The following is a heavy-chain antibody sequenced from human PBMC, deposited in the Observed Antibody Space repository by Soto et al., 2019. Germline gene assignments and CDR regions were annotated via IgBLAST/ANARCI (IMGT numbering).Heavy chain of an antibody. J-gene: IGHJ6*03. V-gene: IGHV3-23*01. Sequence: GGSLRLSCAASGLTFSSYAMTWVRQAPGKGLEWVSAISGSGGSTYYADSVKGRFTISRDNSKNTLYLQMNSLRAEDTAVYYCAKEYSGYDRYYYYMDVWGKGTTVTVSS. CDR1: GLTFSSYA. CDR2: ISGSGGST. CDR3: AKEYSGYDRYYYYMDV. D-gene: IGHD5-12*01.